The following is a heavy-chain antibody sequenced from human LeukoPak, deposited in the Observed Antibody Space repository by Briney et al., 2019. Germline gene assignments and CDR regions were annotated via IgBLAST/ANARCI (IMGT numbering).Heavy chain of an antibody. J-gene: IGHJ3*02. Sequence: ASVTVSFKASGYTFTVYYMHWVRQAPGQGLEWMGWINPNSGGTNYAQNFKGKVTMTRDTSISTAYMELNSLTSDDTAVYYCARDLPKTGYVGALDIWGQGTMVTVSS. CDR2: INPNSGGT. CDR3: ARDLPKTGYVGALDI. V-gene: IGHV1-2*02. D-gene: IGHD5-12*01. CDR1: GYTFTVYY.